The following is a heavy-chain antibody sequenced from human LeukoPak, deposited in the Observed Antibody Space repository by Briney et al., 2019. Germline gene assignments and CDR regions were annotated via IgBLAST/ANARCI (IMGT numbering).Heavy chain of an antibody. J-gene: IGHJ4*02. Sequence: ASVKVSCKTSGYTFNSYGITWVRQAPGQGLEWMGWSSVYNGNTNYAQKFQGRVTMTTDTSTDTAYMELRNLLFDDTAVYYCAKGRRVDADDHFDYWGQGTLVTVSS. CDR3: AKGRRVDADDHFDY. CDR2: SSVYNGNT. V-gene: IGHV1-18*01. CDR1: GYTFNSYG. D-gene: IGHD1-1*01.